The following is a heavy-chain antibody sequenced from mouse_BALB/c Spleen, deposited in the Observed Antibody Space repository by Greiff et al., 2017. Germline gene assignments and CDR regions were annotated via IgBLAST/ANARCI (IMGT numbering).Heavy chain of an antibody. D-gene: IGHD4-1*01. J-gene: IGHJ3*01. CDR3: ARGRPLGRGFAY. CDR1: GFSLTSYG. Sequence: QVQLKQSGPGLVAPSQSLSITCTVSGFSLTSYGVHWVRQPPGKGLEWMGVIWAGGSTNYNSALMSRLSISKDNSKSQVFLKMNSLLTDDTAMYYCARGRPLGRGFAYWGQGTLVTVSA. V-gene: IGHV2-9*02. CDR2: IWAGGST.